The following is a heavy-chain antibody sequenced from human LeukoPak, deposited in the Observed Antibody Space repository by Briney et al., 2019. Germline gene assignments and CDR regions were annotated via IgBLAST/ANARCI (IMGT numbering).Heavy chain of an antibody. Sequence: GGALRLSCAASGFTFSDYYMSWTRQAPGKGLEGVSYISSSGSTIYYADSVKGRFTISRDNAKNSLYLQMNSLRAEDTAVYYCAREREGDGYNFAAFDIWGQGTMVTVSS. J-gene: IGHJ3*02. D-gene: IGHD5-24*01. CDR1: GFTFSDYY. V-gene: IGHV3-11*04. CDR3: AREREGDGYNFAAFDI. CDR2: ISSSGSTI.